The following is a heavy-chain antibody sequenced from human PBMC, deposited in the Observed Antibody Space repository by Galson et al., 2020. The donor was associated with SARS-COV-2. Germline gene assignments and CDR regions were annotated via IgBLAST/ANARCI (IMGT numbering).Heavy chain of an antibody. D-gene: IGHD3-10*01. J-gene: IGHJ5*02. CDR2: FDPKDGDT. V-gene: IGHV1-24*01. CDR3: ATGTAQITMVRGGIISSPCTWFEP. Sequence: ASVKVSCKVSGYTLTEFSMHWVRQAPGKGLEWMGGFDPKDGDTNYAQKFQGRVTMTEDTSTDTAYMELSSLRSEDTAVYYCATGTAQITMVRGGIISSPCTWFEPWGQGTLVTVFS. CDR1: GYTLTEFS.